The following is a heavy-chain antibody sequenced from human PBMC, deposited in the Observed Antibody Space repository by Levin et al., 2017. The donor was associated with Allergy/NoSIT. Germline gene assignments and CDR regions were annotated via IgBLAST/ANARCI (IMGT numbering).Heavy chain of an antibody. CDR2: ISWNSGSI. J-gene: IGHJ4*02. Sequence: GGSLRLSCAASGFTFDDYAMHWVRQAPGKGLEWVSGISWNSGSIGYADSVKGRFTISRDNAKNSLYLQMNSLRAEDTALYYCAKDILEYYYDSSGSIGEGYFDYWGQGTLVTVSS. CDR1: GFTFDDYA. V-gene: IGHV3-9*01. D-gene: IGHD3-22*01. CDR3: AKDILEYYYDSSGSIGEGYFDY.